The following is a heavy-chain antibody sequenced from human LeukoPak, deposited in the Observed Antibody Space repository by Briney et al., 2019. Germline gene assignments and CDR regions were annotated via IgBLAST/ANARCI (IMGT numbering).Heavy chain of an antibody. Sequence: GGSLRLSCAASGFTFSTYTMHWVRQAPGKGLEWVSTISGRGGSTYYADSVEGRFTISRDNSKNTLYLQMNSLRAEDTAVYYCAKGTYCNSTTCYTYWYFDLWGRGTLVTVSA. CDR1: GFTFSTYT. V-gene: IGHV3-23*01. CDR3: AKGTYCNSTTCYTYWYFDL. J-gene: IGHJ2*01. D-gene: IGHD2/OR15-2a*01. CDR2: ISGRGGST.